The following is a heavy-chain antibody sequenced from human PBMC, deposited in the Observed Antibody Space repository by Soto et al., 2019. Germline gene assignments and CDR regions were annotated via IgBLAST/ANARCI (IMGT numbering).Heavy chain of an antibody. CDR2: INPNSGGT. V-gene: IGHV1-2*04. J-gene: IGHJ6*02. D-gene: IGHD3-3*01. CDR1: GYTFTGYY. CDR3: ARGASRIFGVVILDYYYYGMDV. Sequence: ASVKVSCKASGYTFTGYYMHWVRQAPGQGLEWMGWINPNSGGTNYAQKFQGWVTMTRDTSISTAYMELSRLRSDDTAVYYCARGASRIFGVVILDYYYYGMDVWGQGTTVTVSS.